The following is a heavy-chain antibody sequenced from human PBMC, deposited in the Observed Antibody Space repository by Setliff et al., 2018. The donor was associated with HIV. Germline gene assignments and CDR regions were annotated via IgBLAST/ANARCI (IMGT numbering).Heavy chain of an antibody. V-gene: IGHV1-46*01. CDR3: ARSAHDSETGY. J-gene: IGHJ4*02. CDR2: IYPGGARR. Sequence: GASVKVSCKASGYTFTNYSMHWVRQAPGQGLEWMGIIYPGGARRSYAQKFQGRVTMTWDTSTSTVYMELSSLRSEDTAFYYGARSAHDSETGYWGPGTMVTVAS. D-gene: IGHD5-12*01. CDR1: GYTFTNYS.